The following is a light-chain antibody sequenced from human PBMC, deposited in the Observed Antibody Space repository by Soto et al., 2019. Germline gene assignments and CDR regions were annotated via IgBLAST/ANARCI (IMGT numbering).Light chain of an antibody. Sequence: DIQLTQSPSTLSASVGDRVTLTCRAAQSLNSRLAWYQHRPGKAPRLLIYDASTLESGVPSRFSGSGSGTEFTLTISTLQPDDFATYYCQQYNSYRAFGQGTKVDI. CDR1: QSLNSR. J-gene: IGKJ1*01. CDR2: DAS. CDR3: QQYNSYRA. V-gene: IGKV1-5*01.